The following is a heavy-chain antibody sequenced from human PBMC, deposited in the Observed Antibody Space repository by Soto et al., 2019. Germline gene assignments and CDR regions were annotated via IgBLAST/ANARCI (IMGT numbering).Heavy chain of an antibody. Sequence: SETLSLTCSVSGVSVNAGGYYYTWIRQLPGKGLEWLGYIFYTGTTYYNPSFKSRIAISVDASKHQFSLNLTSVTVADTAVYYCARQIASAGTRGLDYWGQGALVPVSS. CDR2: IFYTGTT. V-gene: IGHV4-31*02. CDR3: ARQIASAGTRGLDY. J-gene: IGHJ4*02. CDR1: GVSVNAGGYY. D-gene: IGHD6-13*01.